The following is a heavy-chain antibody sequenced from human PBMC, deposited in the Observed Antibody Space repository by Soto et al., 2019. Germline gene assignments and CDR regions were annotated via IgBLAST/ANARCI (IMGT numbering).Heavy chain of an antibody. CDR1: GFTFSNAW. V-gene: IGHV3-15*07. CDR2: IKSKTDGGTT. Sequence: SLRLSCAASGFTFSNAWMNWVRQAPGKGLEWVGRIKSKTDGGTTDYAAPVKGRFTISRDDSKNTLYLQMNSLKTEDTAVYYCTTDYRSMITFGGVIEVPFWGQGTLVTVSS. J-gene: IGHJ4*02. CDR3: TTDYRSMITFGGVIEVPF. D-gene: IGHD3-16*02.